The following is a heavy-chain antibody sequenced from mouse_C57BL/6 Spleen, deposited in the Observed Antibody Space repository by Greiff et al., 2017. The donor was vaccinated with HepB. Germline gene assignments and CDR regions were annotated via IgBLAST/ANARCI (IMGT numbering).Heavy chain of an antibody. J-gene: IGHJ3*01. CDR3: LYGSFFAY. Sequence: EVQVVESGAELVRPGASVKLSCTASGFNIKDDYMHWVKQRPEQGLEWIGWIDPENGDTEYASKFQGKATITADTSSNTAYMQLSSLTSEDSAVYFCLYGSFFAYWGQGTLVTVSA. CDR1: GFNIKDDY. D-gene: IGHD2-2*01. V-gene: IGHV14-4*01. CDR2: IDPENGDT.